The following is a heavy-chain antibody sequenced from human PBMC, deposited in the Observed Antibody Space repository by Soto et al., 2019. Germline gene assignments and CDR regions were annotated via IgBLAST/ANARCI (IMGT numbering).Heavy chain of an antibody. CDR3: ARGVRGASVFDP. CDR2: IYYSGST. D-gene: IGHD3-10*01. CDR1: GGSISSYY. J-gene: IGHJ5*02. V-gene: IGHV4-59*01. Sequence: QVQLQESGPGLVKPSETLSLTCTVSGGSISSYYWSWIRQPPGKGLEWIGYIYYSGSTNYNPSLKRRVTISVETSKNHFSLKLSSVTAADTAVYYCARGVRGASVFDPWGQGTLVTVSS.